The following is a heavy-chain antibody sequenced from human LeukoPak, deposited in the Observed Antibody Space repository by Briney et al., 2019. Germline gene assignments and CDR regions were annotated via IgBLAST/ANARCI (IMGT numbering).Heavy chain of an antibody. Sequence: PSETLSLTCTVSGGSISTTSYFWGWIRQPPGKGLEWIGSIYYSGSTYYNPSLKSRVTISVDTSKNQVSLKLSSVTAADTAVYYCARANYDSSGYLFDYWGQGTLVTVSS. J-gene: IGHJ4*02. V-gene: IGHV4-39*07. CDR1: GGSISTTSYF. D-gene: IGHD3-22*01. CDR2: IYYSGST. CDR3: ARANYDSSGYLFDY.